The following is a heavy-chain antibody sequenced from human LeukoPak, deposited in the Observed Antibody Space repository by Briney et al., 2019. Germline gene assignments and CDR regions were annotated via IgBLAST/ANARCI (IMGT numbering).Heavy chain of an antibody. CDR2: INHSGST. D-gene: IGHD4-17*01. V-gene: IGHV4-34*01. CDR1: GGSFSGYY. CDR3: ASLYGDSPDPFDY. J-gene: IGHJ4*02. Sequence: SETLSLTCAVYGGSFSGYYWSWIRQPPGKGLEWIGEINHSGSTNYNPSLKSRVTISVDTSKNQFSLKLSSVTAADTAVYYCASLYGDSPDPFDYWGQGTLVTVSS.